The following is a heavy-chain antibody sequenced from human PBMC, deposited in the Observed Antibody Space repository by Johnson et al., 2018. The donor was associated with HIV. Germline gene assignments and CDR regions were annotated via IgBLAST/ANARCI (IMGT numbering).Heavy chain of an antibody. J-gene: IGHJ3*02. V-gene: IGHV3-30*04. CDR2: MSYDGSSK. CDR1: RFTFSSYA. Sequence: QEQLVESGGGVVQPGRSLRLSCAASRFTFSSYAMHWVRQAPGKGLEWVAVMSYDGSSKYYADSVKGRFTISRDNSRNTLYLQMNSLRAEDTAVYYCARDQAIFGVVLASDAFDIWGQGTMVTVSS. CDR3: ARDQAIFGVVLASDAFDI. D-gene: IGHD3-3*01.